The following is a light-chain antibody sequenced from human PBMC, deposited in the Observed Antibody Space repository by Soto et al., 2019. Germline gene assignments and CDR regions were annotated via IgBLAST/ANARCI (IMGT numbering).Light chain of an antibody. CDR1: QGISNY. CDR2: AAS. V-gene: IGKV1-27*01. Sequence: DIQMTQSPSSLSASVGDRVTITCRASQGISNYLAWYQQKPGKVPKLLIYAASTLQSGVPSRFSGSGSGTDFTLAISSLQPEDVASYYCHKDNSAPQTTLGPGNKVYIK. J-gene: IGKJ3*01. CDR3: HKDNSAPQTT.